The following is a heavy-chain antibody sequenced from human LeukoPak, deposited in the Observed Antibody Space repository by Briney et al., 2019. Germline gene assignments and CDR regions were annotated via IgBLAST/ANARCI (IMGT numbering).Heavy chain of an antibody. CDR3: ARHGIAVANLDI. Sequence: SETLSLTCTFSGGSISSYYWSWIRQPPGKGLEWIGYIYYSGSTNYNPSLKSRVTISVDTSKNQFSLKLSSVTAADTAVYYCARHGIAVANLDIWGQGTMVTVSS. CDR2: IYYSGST. D-gene: IGHD6-19*01. V-gene: IGHV4-59*08. J-gene: IGHJ3*02. CDR1: GGSISSYY.